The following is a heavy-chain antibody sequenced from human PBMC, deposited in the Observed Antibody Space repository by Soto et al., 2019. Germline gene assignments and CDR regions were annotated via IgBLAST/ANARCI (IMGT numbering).Heavy chain of an antibody. V-gene: IGHV3-23*01. Sequence: GGSLRLSCAASGFTFSSYAMSWVRQAPGKGLEWVSAISGSGGSTYYADSVKGRFTISRDNSKNTLYLQMNSLRAEDTAVYYCAKDLWQAVVVKLLEVDAFDIWGQGTMVTVSS. D-gene: IGHD3-22*01. CDR1: GFTFSSYA. CDR3: AKDLWQAVVVKLLEVDAFDI. CDR2: ISGSGGST. J-gene: IGHJ3*02.